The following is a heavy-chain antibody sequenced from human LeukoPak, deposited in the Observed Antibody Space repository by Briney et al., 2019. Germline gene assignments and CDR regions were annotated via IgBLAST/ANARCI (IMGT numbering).Heavy chain of an antibody. CDR1: GFTFSSYY. CDR2: ISGDGTNI. D-gene: IGHD3-10*01. CDR3: TKDMGGSRSYYLSAAFDI. Sequence: GGSLRLSCVASGFTFSSYYMQWVRQDPRKGLVWVSRISGDGTNINYADSVRGRFTISRDNAKNTVYLQMNRLRDEDMALYYCTKDMGGSRSYYLSAAFDIWGQGTMVTVSS. J-gene: IGHJ3*02. V-gene: IGHV3-74*01.